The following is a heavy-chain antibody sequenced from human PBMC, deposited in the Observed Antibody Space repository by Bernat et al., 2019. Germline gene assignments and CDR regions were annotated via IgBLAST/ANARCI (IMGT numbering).Heavy chain of an antibody. V-gene: IGHV3-73*01. Sequence: EVQLLESGGGLVQPGGSLKLSCAASGFTFSGSAMHWVRQASGKGLEWVGRIRSKANSYATAYAASVKGRFTISRDDSKNTAYLQMNSLKTEDTAVYYCTRHGTSTYYYYYGMDVWGQGTTVTVSS. CDR3: TRHGTSTYYYYYGMDV. CDR2: IRSKANSYAT. D-gene: IGHD1-26*01. J-gene: IGHJ6*02. CDR1: GFTFSGSA.